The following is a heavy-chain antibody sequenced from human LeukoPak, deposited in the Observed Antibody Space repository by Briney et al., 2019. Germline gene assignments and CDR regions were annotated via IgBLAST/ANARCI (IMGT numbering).Heavy chain of an antibody. CDR2: ISNNGAGT. Sequence: PGGSLRLSCSASGFTFSSYAMHWVRQAPGKGLEYVSTISNNGAGTYYADSVKGRFTIFRDNSKNTLYLQMSSLRTEDTAVYYCQTMVTGQRNWGQGTLVTVSS. CDR1: GFTFSSYA. J-gene: IGHJ4*02. D-gene: IGHD4-17*01. CDR3: QTMVTGQRN. V-gene: IGHV3-64D*06.